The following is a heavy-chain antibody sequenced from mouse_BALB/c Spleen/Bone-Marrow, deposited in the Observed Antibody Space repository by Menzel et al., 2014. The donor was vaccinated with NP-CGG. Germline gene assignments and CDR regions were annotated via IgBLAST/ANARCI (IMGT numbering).Heavy chain of an antibody. Sequence: DVQLVESGGGLVQPGGSRKLSCAASGFTFSSFAMHWIRPAPEKGLEWVAFISSGSNIIHYADTVKGRFTISRDNPKNTLFLQMNSLRSEDTAMYYCGRGDYWGQGTTLTVSS. V-gene: IGHV5-17*02. CDR2: ISSGSNII. J-gene: IGHJ2*01. CDR3: GRGDY. CDR1: GFTFSSFA.